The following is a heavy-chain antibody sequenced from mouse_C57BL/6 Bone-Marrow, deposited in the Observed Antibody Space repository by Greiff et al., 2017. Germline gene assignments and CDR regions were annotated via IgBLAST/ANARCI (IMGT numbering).Heavy chain of an antibody. V-gene: IGHV1-26*01. Sequence: VQLQQSGPELVKPRASVKISCKASGYTFTDYYMNWVKQSHGKSLEWIGDINPNNGGTSYNQKFKGKATLTVDKSSSTAYMELRSLTSEDSAVYYCASVAYYYGSREVDYWGQGTTLTVSS. D-gene: IGHD1-1*01. CDR3: ASVAYYYGSREVDY. CDR1: GYTFTDYY. J-gene: IGHJ2*01. CDR2: INPNNGGT.